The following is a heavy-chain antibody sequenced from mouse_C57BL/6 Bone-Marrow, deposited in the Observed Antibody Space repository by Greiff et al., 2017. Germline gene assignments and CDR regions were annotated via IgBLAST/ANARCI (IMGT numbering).Heavy chain of an antibody. Sequence: VQLQQSGPELVKPGASVKISCKASGYSFTDYNMTWVKQSNGKSLEWIGVINPNDGTTSYNQKFKGKATLTVDQSSSTAYMQLNSLTSEDAAVYCGARGDYDPFAYWGQGTLVTVSA. D-gene: IGHD2-4*01. CDR2: INPNDGTT. V-gene: IGHV1-39*01. CDR1: GYSFTDYN. J-gene: IGHJ3*01. CDR3: ARGDYDPFAY.